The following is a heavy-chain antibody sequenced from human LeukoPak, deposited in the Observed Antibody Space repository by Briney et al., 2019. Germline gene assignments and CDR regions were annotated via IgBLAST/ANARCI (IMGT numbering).Heavy chain of an antibody. CDR3: ARAPVLRFLDRSSTVTWGYYMDV. V-gene: IGHV1-69*05. CDR1: GGTFSSYA. CDR2: IIPIFGTA. D-gene: IGHD3-3*01. J-gene: IGHJ6*03. Sequence: SVKVSCKASGGTFSSYAISWVRQAPGQGLEWMGGIIPIFGTANYAQKFQGRVTITTDESTSTAYMELSSLRSEDTAVYYCARAPVLRFLDRSSTVTWGYYMDVWGKGTTVTVSS.